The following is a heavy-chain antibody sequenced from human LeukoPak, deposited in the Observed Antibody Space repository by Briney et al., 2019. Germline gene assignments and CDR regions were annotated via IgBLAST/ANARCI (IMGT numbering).Heavy chain of an antibody. D-gene: IGHD3-22*01. CDR2: IYYSGST. V-gene: IGHV4-39*01. Sequence: PSETLSLTCTVSGGSISSSIYFWGWIRQPPGKGLEWLGTIYYSGSTYYNPSLKSRVTMSLDTSKNQFSLKLSSVTAADTAVYYCARQTPLSYYDNSGRFDYWGQGTLVTVSS. CDR3: ARQTPLSYYDNSGRFDY. CDR1: GGSISSSIYF. J-gene: IGHJ4*02.